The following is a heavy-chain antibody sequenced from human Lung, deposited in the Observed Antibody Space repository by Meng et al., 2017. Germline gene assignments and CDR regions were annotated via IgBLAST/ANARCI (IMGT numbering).Heavy chain of an antibody. Sequence: VQLVESGGGLVQPGGSLRLSCAASGFTFSTHWMHWVRQAPGKGLEWVSRITGDGSSTIYADSVQGRFTMSRDNAKNTLSLQMNSLRAEDTAVYYCARGGVTTDDWGQGTLVTVSS. V-gene: IGHV3-74*01. CDR3: ARGGVTTDD. CDR2: ITGDGSST. J-gene: IGHJ4*02. CDR1: GFTFSTHW. D-gene: IGHD4-17*01.